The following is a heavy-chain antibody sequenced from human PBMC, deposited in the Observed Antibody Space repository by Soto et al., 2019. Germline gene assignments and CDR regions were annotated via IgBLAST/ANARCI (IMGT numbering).Heavy chain of an antibody. CDR2: IKTDGTST. J-gene: IGHJ4*02. V-gene: IGHV3-74*01. D-gene: IGHD2-15*01. Sequence: EVQLVESGGGLVQPGGSLRLSCAASGFTLSSRWMHWVXXXXXXXXXWVSRIKTDGTSTSYADSVKGRFTISRDNAKXXXXXXXXXXXXXXXXXXXXXRDQDTYGQAVFDSWGQGTLVTVSS. CDR1: GFTLSSRW. CDR3: XRDQDTYGQAVFDS.